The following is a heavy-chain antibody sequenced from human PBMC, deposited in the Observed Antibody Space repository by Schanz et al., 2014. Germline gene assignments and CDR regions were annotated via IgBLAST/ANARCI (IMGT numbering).Heavy chain of an antibody. J-gene: IGHJ4*02. V-gene: IGHV1-46*03. CDR2: INPSGGST. CDR3: ARDGYSSGWYDRDIAHFDY. CDR1: GYNITSND. D-gene: IGHD6-19*01. Sequence: QVHLVQSGAEVKKPGASVKVSCKASGYNITSNDVTWVRQATGQGLEWMGMINPSGGSTTYAQKFQGRVTMTRDTSTSTVYMELSSLRSEDTAVYYCARDGYSSGWYDRDIAHFDYWGQGTLVTVSS.